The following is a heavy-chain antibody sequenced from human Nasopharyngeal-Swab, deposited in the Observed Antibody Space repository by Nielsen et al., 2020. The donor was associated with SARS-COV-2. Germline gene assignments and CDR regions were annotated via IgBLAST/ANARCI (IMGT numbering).Heavy chain of an antibody. CDR1: GGSFSFYY. D-gene: IGHD3-22*01. CDR2: INHSGST. CDR3: ARATSTPRPQYYYDSSGYYYFDY. Sequence: SETLSLTCAVYGGSFSFYYWSWIRQPPGKGLEWIGEINHSGSTNYNPSLKSRITISVDTSKNQFSLKLSSVTAADTAVYYCARATSTPRPQYYYDSSGYYYFDYWGQGTLVTVSS. V-gene: IGHV4-34*01. J-gene: IGHJ4*02.